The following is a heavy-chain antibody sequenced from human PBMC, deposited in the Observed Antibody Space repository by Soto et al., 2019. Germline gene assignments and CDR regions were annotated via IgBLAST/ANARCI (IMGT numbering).Heavy chain of an antibody. CDR1: RFIFSNYA. Sequence: EVQLLESGGGLVQPGGSLRLSCAGTRFIFSNYAMSWVRQAPGKGLEWVSAISGSGGSTYYADSVKGRFTISRDNSKNTLYLQMNSLRAEDTAVYYCAKDSYDILTGSIVDYWGQGTLVTVSS. J-gene: IGHJ4*02. CDR2: ISGSGGST. V-gene: IGHV3-23*01. CDR3: AKDSYDILTGSIVDY. D-gene: IGHD3-9*01.